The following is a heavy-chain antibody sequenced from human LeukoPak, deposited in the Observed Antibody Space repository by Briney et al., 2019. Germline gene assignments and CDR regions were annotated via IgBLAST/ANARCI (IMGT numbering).Heavy chain of an antibody. CDR3: AGGGSGWYYCYYYMDV. D-gene: IGHD6-19*01. CDR1: GGSISSYY. V-gene: IGHV4-59*01. Sequence: SETLSLTCTVSGGSISSYYWSWIRQPPGKGLEWIGYIYYSGSTNYNPSLKSRVTISVDTSKNQFSLKLSSVTAADTAVYYCAGGGSGWYYCYYYMDVWGKGTTVTISS. J-gene: IGHJ6*03. CDR2: IYYSGST.